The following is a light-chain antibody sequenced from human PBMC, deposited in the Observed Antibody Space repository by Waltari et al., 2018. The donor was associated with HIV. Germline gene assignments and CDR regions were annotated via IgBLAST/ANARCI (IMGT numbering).Light chain of an antibody. CDR3: QQYNSYSTWT. CDR1: QSISSW. Sequence: SVGDRVTITCRASQSISSWLAWYQQKPGKAPKLLIYKASSLESGVPSRFSGSGSGTEFTLTISSLQPDDFATYYCQQYNSYSTWTFGQGTKVEIK. V-gene: IGKV1-5*03. J-gene: IGKJ1*01. CDR2: KAS.